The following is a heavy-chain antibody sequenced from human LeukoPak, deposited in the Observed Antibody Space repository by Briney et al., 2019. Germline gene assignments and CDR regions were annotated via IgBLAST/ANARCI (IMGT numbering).Heavy chain of an antibody. CDR3: ARGNLWTGYYYGSGSQTIYNWFDP. CDR1: GYSISSGYY. V-gene: IGHV4-38-2*02. D-gene: IGHD3-10*01. CDR2: INHSGST. J-gene: IGHJ5*02. Sequence: SSETLSLTCTVSGYSISSGYYWSWIRQPPGKGLEWIGEINHSGSTNYNPSLKSRVTISVDTSKNQFSLKLSSVTAADTAVYYCARGNLWTGYYYGSGSQTIYNWFDPWGQGTLVTVSS.